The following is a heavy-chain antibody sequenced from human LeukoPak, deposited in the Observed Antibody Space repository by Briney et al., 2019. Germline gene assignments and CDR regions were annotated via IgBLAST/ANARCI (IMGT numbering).Heavy chain of an antibody. Sequence: GGSLRLSCAASGFTFSSYWMSWVRQAPGKGLEWVANIKQDGSEKYYVDSVKGRFTISRDNAKNSLYLQMNSLRAEDTAVYYCAREPDYYDSSGYDAFGIWGQGTMVTVSS. J-gene: IGHJ3*02. CDR2: IKQDGSEK. D-gene: IGHD3-22*01. CDR1: GFTFSSYW. CDR3: AREPDYYDSSGYDAFGI. V-gene: IGHV3-7*03.